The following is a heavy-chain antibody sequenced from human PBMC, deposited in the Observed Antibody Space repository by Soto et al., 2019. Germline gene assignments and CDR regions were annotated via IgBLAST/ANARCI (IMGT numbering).Heavy chain of an antibody. CDR2: MNANSGNT. Sequence: QVQLVQSEAEVKKPGASVKVSCKASGYTFTSYDINWVRQATGQGLEWMGWMNANSGNTGYAQKFQGRVTMTRNTPCSTASEERSRLQSEVTAVYYRAGHEWGYSSGWPNWLDPWGQGTLVSVCS. CDR3: AGHEWGYSSGWPNWLDP. J-gene: IGHJ5*02. D-gene: IGHD6-19*01. V-gene: IGHV1-8*02. CDR1: GYTFTSYD.